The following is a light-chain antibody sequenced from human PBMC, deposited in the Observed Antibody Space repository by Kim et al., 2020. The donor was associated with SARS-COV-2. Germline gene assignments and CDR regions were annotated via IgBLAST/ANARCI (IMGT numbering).Light chain of an antibody. CDR1: KLGDKF. CDR3: QAWDKRGAV. Sequence: VSPGQTANIACSGDKLGDKFAFWYQKKPGQPPLLLLYQNDKRASGIPERFSGSNSGNIATLSISGTQAVDEADYYCQAWDKRGAVFGGGTQLTVL. J-gene: IGLJ3*02. V-gene: IGLV3-1*01. CDR2: QND.